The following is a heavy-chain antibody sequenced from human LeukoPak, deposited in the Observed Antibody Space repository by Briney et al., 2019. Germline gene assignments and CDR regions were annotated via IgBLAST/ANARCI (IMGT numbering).Heavy chain of an antibody. CDR3: ARGYCSGGSCYHAFDI. J-gene: IGHJ3*02. CDR1: GGSIRSYY. D-gene: IGHD2-15*01. V-gene: IGHV4-34*01. Sequence: SETLSLTCTVSGGSIRSYYWSWIRQPPGKGLEWIGEINHSGSTNYNPSLKSRVTISVDTSKNQFSLKLSSVTAADTAVYYCARGYCSGGSCYHAFDIWGQGTMVTVSS. CDR2: INHSGST.